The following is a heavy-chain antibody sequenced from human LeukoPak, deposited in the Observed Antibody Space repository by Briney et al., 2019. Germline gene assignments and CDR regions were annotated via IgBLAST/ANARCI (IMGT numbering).Heavy chain of an antibody. Sequence: ASVKVSCKASGYSFTTYATHWVRQAPGQRLEWMGWTNPDKGDTKYSQNFQGRITVTRDTSASTTYMELSSLVSEDTAVYYCARRLKGSYGNLFDYWGQGTLVTVSS. D-gene: IGHD4-17*01. CDR3: ARRLKGSYGNLFDY. J-gene: IGHJ4*02. CDR2: TNPDKGDT. CDR1: GYSFTTYA. V-gene: IGHV1-3*01.